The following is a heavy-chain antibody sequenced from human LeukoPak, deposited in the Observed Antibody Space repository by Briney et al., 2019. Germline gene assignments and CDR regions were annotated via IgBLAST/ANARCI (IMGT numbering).Heavy chain of an antibody. CDR1: GFTFSSYA. V-gene: IGHV3-30-3*01. D-gene: IGHD6-13*01. Sequence: PGRSLRLSCAASGFTFSSYAMHWVRQAPGKGLEWVAVISYDGSNKYYADSVKGRFTISRDNSKYTLFLQMNSLRAEDTAVYYCAKATYSCSWNLYFDYWGQGTLVTVSS. CDR3: AKATYSCSWNLYFDY. J-gene: IGHJ4*02. CDR2: ISYDGSNK.